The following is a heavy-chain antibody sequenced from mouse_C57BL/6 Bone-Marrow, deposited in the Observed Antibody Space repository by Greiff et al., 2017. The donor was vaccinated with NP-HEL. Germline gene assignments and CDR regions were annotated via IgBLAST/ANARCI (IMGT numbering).Heavy chain of an antibody. V-gene: IGHV1-18*01. J-gene: IGHJ3*01. CDR1: GYTFTDYN. Sequence: VQLKESGPELVKPGASVKIPCKASGYTFTDYNMDWVKQSHGKSLECIGDINPNNGGTIYNQKFKGKATLTVDKSSSTAYMELRSLTSEDTAVYYCAVYGNPAWFAYWGQGTLVTVSA. CDR2: INPNNGGT. CDR3: AVYGNPAWFAY. D-gene: IGHD2-10*02.